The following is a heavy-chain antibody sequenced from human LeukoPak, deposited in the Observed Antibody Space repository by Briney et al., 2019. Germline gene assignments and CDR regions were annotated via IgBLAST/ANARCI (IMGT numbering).Heavy chain of an antibody. Sequence: GGSLRLSCAASGFTFNNYEMNWVRQAPGKGLEWVAYISGSGSNIHYADSVKGRFTISRDNAKNSLYLQMNSLRAEDTAVYYCALGGAYFDYWGQGTLVTVSS. CDR1: GFTFNNYE. CDR3: ALGGAYFDY. V-gene: IGHV3-48*03. J-gene: IGHJ4*02. D-gene: IGHD3-16*01. CDR2: ISGSGSNI.